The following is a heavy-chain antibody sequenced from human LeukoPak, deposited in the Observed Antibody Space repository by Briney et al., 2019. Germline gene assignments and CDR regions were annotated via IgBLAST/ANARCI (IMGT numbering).Heavy chain of an antibody. CDR2: IYWDEDK. CDR3: AHGGWLQYCFDY. CDR1: GLSRRTRGEG. Sequence: ESGPTLVKPTQTLTLTSTFSGLSRRTRGEGVGWIRQPPGKALEWLALIYWDEDKRYSPYLKSRLTITKDTSKNQVVLTMTNMDPVDTATYYCAHGGWLQYCFDYWGQGTLVTVSS. J-gene: IGHJ4*02. D-gene: IGHD5-24*01. V-gene: IGHV2-5*02.